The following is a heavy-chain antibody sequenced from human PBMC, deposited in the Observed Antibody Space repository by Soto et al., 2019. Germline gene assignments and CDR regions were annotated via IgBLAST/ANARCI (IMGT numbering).Heavy chain of an antibody. D-gene: IGHD2-2*01. CDR1: GGTFSSYT. Sequence: ASVKVSCKASGGTFSSYTISWVRQAPGQGLEWMGRIIPILGIANYAQKFQGRVTITADKSTSTAYMELSSLRSEDTAVYYCAREGPCSSTSCYPYWGQGTLVTVSS. CDR3: AREGPCSSTSCYPY. J-gene: IGHJ4*02. V-gene: IGHV1-69*04. CDR2: IIPILGIA.